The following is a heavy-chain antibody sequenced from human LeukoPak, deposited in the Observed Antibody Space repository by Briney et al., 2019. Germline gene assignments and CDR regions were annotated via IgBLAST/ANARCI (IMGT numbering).Heavy chain of an antibody. CDR2: IRYDGSNK. CDR3: ARESESYDSSGSTFNY. Sequence: PGGSLTLSCGASGLTFSSYGMHWVRQAPGKGLERVAFIRYDGSNKYYADSVKGRFTISIDKSKNTLYLQMNSLRAEDTAVYYCARESESYDSSGSTFNYWGQGTLVTVSS. V-gene: IGHV3-30*02. D-gene: IGHD3-22*01. J-gene: IGHJ4*02. CDR1: GLTFSSYG.